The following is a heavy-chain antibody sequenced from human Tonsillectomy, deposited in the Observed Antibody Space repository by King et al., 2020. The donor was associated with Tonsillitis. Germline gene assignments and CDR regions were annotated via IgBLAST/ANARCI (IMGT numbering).Heavy chain of an antibody. D-gene: IGHD2-21*02. CDR3: ARSQVTTLDY. Sequence: VKLVESGGGVVQPGRSLRLSCAASGFTFSNYAIHWVRQAPGKGLEWVAVISYDGSNKYYADSVKGRFTISRDNSKNTLYLQMNSLRAEDTAVYYCARSQVTTLDYWGQGTLVTVSS. V-gene: IGHV3-30*01. CDR1: GFTFSNYA. J-gene: IGHJ4*02. CDR2: ISYDGSNK.